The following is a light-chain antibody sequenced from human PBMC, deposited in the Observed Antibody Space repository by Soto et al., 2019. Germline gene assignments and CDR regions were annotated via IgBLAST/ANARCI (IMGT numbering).Light chain of an antibody. Sequence: EVVLTQSPGTLSLSPGERATLSCRASQNIRGNELAWYQQKPGQAPRLLIYRGSTRATGIPDRFSGRGSGTDFTLTISRLEPEDFAGYYCQDYGTSAPWTFDQGTKVEIK. CDR3: QDYGTSAPWT. V-gene: IGKV3-20*01. CDR1: QNIRGNE. J-gene: IGKJ1*01. CDR2: RGS.